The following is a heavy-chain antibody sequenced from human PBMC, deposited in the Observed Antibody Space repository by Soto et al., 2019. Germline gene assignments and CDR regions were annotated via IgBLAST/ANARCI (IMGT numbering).Heavy chain of an antibody. CDR3: AIGTGIVGATRGSPDRNYYMDV. CDR1: GYSFTSYW. V-gene: IGHV5-51*01. J-gene: IGHJ6*03. Sequence: GESLKISCKGSGYSFTSYWIGWVRQMPGKGLEWMGIIYPGDSDTRYSPSFQGQVTISADKSISTAYLQWSSLKASDTAMYYCAIGTGIVGATRGSPDRNYYMDVWGKGTTVTVSS. D-gene: IGHD1-26*01. CDR2: IYPGDSDT.